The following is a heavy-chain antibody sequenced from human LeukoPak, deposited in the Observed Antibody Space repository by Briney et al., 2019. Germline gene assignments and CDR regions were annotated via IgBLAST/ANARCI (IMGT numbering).Heavy chain of an antibody. D-gene: IGHD6-6*01. V-gene: IGHV3-48*02. J-gene: IGHJ3*02. CDR3: ARAYSSSSGRDAFDS. CDR2: ISSSSSTI. Sequence: AGSLRLSCAASGFTFNSYNMNWVRQAPGKGLEWVSYISSSSSTIYYADSVKGRFTISRDSAKTSLFLQMNSLRDEDTAVYYCARAYSSSSGRDAFDSWGLGTLVTVSS. CDR1: GFTFNSYN.